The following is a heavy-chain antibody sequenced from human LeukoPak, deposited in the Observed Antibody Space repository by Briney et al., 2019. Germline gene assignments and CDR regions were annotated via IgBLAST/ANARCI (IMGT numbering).Heavy chain of an antibody. D-gene: IGHD6-13*01. V-gene: IGHV3-30-3*01. J-gene: IGHJ4*02. CDR2: ISYDGNNK. Sequence: PGRSLRLSCAASGFTFSSYAMHWVRQAPGKGLEWVTVISYDGNNKYYADSVKGRFTISRDNSKNTLYLQMNSLRAEDTAVYYCAKDGMYSSPDFRGQGTLVTVSS. CDR3: AKDGMYSSPDF. CDR1: GFTFSSYA.